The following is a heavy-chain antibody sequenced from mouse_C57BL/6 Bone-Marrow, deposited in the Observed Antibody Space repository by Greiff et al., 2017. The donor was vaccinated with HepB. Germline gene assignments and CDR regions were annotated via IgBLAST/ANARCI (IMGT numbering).Heavy chain of an antibody. Sequence: EVHLVESGEGLVKPGGSLKLSCAASGFTFSSYAMSWVRQTPEKRLEWVAYISSGGDYIYYADTVKGRFTISRDNARNTLYLQMSSLKSEDTAMYYCTRLVITTVVATPFYWYFDVWGTGTTVTVSS. D-gene: IGHD1-1*01. V-gene: IGHV5-9-1*02. CDR3: TRLVITTVVATPFYWYFDV. J-gene: IGHJ1*03. CDR1: GFTFSSYA. CDR2: ISSGGDYI.